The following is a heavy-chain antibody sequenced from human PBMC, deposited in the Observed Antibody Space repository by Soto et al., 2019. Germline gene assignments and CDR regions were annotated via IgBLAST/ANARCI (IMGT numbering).Heavy chain of an antibody. D-gene: IGHD2-2*02. J-gene: IGHJ6*02. V-gene: IGHV3-15*01. Sequence: LRLSCAASGFTFSNAWMSWVRQAPGKGLEWVGRIKSKTDGGTTDYAAPVKGRFTISRDDSKNTLYLQMNSLKTEDTAVYYCTTGSEVPAAILFDYYYGMDVCGQGTTVTVSS. CDR3: TTGSEVPAAILFDYYYGMDV. CDR2: IKSKTDGGTT. CDR1: GFTFSNAW.